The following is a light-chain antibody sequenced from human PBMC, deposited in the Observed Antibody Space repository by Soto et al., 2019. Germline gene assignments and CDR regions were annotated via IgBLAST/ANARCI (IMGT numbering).Light chain of an antibody. J-gene: IGLJ3*02. V-gene: IGLV1-40*01. CDR2: DSR. CDR3: QSFDNSLSAWM. CDR1: SSNTGAGFH. Sequence: QSVLTQPPSVSGAPGQRITISCTGSSSNTGAGFHVHWYQQVPGTAPKLLIFDSRNRPSGVPDRFSGSKSGTSASLAITGLQADDEADYYCQSFDNSLSAWMFGGGTKLTVL.